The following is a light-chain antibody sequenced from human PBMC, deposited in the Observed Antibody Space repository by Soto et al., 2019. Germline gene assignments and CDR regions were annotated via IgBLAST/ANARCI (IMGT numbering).Light chain of an antibody. CDR3: QQHNNWPLT. Sequence: EIVLTQSPRTLSLSPGETATLSCRASRSVSSSYLAWYQQKPGQPPRLLIYAASNRATGIPARFSGSGSGTDFTLTISSLEPEDFAVYYCQQHNNWPLTFGGGTKVDI. CDR1: RSVSSSY. J-gene: IGKJ4*01. V-gene: IGKV3D-20*02. CDR2: AAS.